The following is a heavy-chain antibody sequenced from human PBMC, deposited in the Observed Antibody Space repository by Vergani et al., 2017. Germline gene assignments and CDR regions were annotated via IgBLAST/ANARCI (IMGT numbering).Heavy chain of an antibody. CDR3: ARDPLISFGMDV. J-gene: IGHJ6*02. CDR2: ISGSGSTI. V-gene: IGHV3-23*04. Sequence: EVQLVESGGGLVQPGGSLRLSCAASGFTFSSYAMSWVRQAPGKGLEWVSAISGSGSTIYYADSVKGRFTIFRDNAKNSLYLQMNSLRAEDTAVYYCARDPLISFGMDVWGQGTTVTVSS. CDR1: GFTFSSYA. D-gene: IGHD3-16*01.